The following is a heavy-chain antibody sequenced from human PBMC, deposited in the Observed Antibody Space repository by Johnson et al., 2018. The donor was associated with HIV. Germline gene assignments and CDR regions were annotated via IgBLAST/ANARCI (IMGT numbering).Heavy chain of an antibody. Sequence: VQLVESGGGLVKPGGSLRLSCAASGFTFSSYWMSWVRQAPGKGLEWVSAISGSGGSTYYADSVKGRFTTSRDNAKNSLYLQVKSLRAEDTALYLCAKDNGIAGTSGDAFDIGGQGTMVTVSS. J-gene: IGHJ3*02. CDR2: ISGSGGST. V-gene: IGHV3-23*04. CDR1: GFTFSSYW. CDR3: AKDNGIAGTSGDAFDI. D-gene: IGHD6-13*01.